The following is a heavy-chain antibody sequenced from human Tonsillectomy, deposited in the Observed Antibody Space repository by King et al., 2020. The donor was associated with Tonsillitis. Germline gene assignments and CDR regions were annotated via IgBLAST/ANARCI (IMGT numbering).Heavy chain of an antibody. Sequence: QLQESGSGLVKPSQTLSLTCAVSGGSISSGDSSWSWIRQPPGKGLEWIGYIYDSGRTYYNPSLKSRVSISVDRSKNRFSLKLSSLTAADTAVYSCARKPSRFNWFDPWGQGTLVTVSS. J-gene: IGHJ5*02. CDR3: ARKPSRFNWFDP. V-gene: IGHV4-30-2*01. CDR1: GGSISSGDSS. CDR2: IYDSGRT.